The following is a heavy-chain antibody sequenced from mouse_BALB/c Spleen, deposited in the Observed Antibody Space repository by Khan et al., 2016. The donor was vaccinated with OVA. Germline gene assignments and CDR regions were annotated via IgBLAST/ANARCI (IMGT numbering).Heavy chain of an antibody. CDR2: ISSDGDYT. CDR1: GFTFSTYA. D-gene: IGHD2-1*01. J-gene: IGHJ3*01. CDR3: TRSPYGNFAY. Sequence: EVELVESGGGLVKPGGSLKLSCAASGFTFSTYAMSWVRQTPEKRLEWVATISSDGDYTYYPDNVTGRFIISRDNAKHTLYLQMSSLRSEDTAMYYCTRSPYGNFAYWGQGTLVTVSA. V-gene: IGHV5-9-3*01.